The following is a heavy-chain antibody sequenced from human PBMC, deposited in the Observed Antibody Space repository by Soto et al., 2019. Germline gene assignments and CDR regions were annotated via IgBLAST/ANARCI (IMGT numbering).Heavy chain of an antibody. CDR3: VKSLGFCSSSSCSRDYYYYYGMDV. Sequence: GESLKISCATSGFTFSSYGMHWVRQAPGKGLEWVTLISYDGGNKYYADSVKGRFSISRDNSRNTLYLQMNSLRPEDAAVYYCVKSLGFCSSSSCSRDYYYYYGMDVWGQGTTVTVSS. D-gene: IGHD2-2*01. V-gene: IGHV3-30*18. J-gene: IGHJ6*02. CDR1: GFTFSSYG. CDR2: ISYDGGNK.